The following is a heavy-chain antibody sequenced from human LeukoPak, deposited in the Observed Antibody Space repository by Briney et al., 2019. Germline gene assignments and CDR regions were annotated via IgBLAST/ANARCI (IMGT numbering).Heavy chain of an antibody. J-gene: IGHJ6*02. V-gene: IGHV3-9*01. D-gene: IGHD6-19*01. CDR3: AKDTQWLVPALGMDV. CDR1: GFNFNDYT. CDR2: ISWNSGRM. Sequence: GRSLRLSCAASGFNFNDYTMHWVRQPPGKGLEWVSGISWNSGRMEYAASVKGRFTISRDNAKNSLYLQMNSLRAEDTALYYCAKDTQWLVPALGMDVWGQGTTVTVSS.